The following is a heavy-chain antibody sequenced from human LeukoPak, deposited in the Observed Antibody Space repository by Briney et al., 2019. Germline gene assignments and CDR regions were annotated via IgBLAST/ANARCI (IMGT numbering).Heavy chain of an antibody. D-gene: IGHD1-7*01. CDR3: ARSTTFEY. Sequence: GESLKISCKGFGYNFNTYWIGWVRQKPGKGLEWMGIIYPGDSDTRYSPSFQGQVTISADKSISTAYLQWRSLKASDTAIYYCARSTTFEYWGQGTLVTVSS. CDR2: IYPGDSDT. CDR1: GYNFNTYW. J-gene: IGHJ4*02. V-gene: IGHV5-51*01.